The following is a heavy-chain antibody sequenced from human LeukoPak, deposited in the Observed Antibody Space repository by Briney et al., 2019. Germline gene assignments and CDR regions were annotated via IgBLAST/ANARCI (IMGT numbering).Heavy chain of an antibody. CDR2: ISGSGGST. CDR1: GFIFSSYA. CDR3: AKDPLVNSQEYFDY. D-gene: IGHD2/OR15-2a*01. V-gene: IGHV3-23*01. J-gene: IGHJ4*02. Sequence: GGSLRLSCAASGFIFSSYAMSWVRQAPGKRLEWASAISGSGGSTYYAESVKGRFTISRDNSKNTLYLQMNSLRVGDTALYYCAKDPLVNSQEYFDYWGQGTLVTVSS.